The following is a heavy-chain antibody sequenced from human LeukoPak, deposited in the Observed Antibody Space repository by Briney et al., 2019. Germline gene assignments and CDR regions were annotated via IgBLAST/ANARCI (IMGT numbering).Heavy chain of an antibody. D-gene: IGHD3-22*01. Sequence: ASVKVSCKASGYTFTDYDLHWVRQAPGEGLEWMGWINPKSGETKYAQKFQGGVTMTRDTSINTVYMELSRLRSDDTAVYYCARGYYYDRSGYYLLNFDYWGQGILVTVSS. J-gene: IGHJ4*02. V-gene: IGHV1-2*02. CDR3: ARGYYYDRSGYYLLNFDY. CDR2: INPKSGET. CDR1: GYTFTDYD.